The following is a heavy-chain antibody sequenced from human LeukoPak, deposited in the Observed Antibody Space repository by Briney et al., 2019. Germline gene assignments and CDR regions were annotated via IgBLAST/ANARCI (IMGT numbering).Heavy chain of an antibody. CDR2: INHSGST. D-gene: IGHD3-9*01. CDR3: ARSPGILTGYYKFFDY. Sequence: PSETLSLTCAVYGGSFSGYYWSWIRQPPGKGLEWIGEINHSGSTNYNPSLKSRVTISVDTSKNQFSLKLSSVTAADTAVYYCARSPGILTGYYKFFDYWGQGTLVTVSS. CDR1: GGSFSGYY. V-gene: IGHV4-34*01. J-gene: IGHJ4*02.